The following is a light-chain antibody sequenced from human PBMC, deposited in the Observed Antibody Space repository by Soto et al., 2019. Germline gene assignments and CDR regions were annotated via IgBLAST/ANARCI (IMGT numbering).Light chain of an antibody. CDR2: EVN. J-gene: IGLJ2*01. Sequence: QSALTQPASMSGSPGQSITISCTGTSSDIGGYNYVSWYQQYPGKAPKLMIYEVNNRPLGVSNRFSGFKSGNTASLAISGLQAEDEADYYCSSYTSTNTLVIFGGGTKLTVL. V-gene: IGLV2-14*01. CDR3: SSYTSTNTLVI. CDR1: SSDIGGYNY.